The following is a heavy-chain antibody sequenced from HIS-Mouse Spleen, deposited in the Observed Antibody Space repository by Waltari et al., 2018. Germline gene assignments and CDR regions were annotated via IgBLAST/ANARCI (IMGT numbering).Heavy chain of an antibody. CDR2: SYHSGST. CDR1: GYSISSGYY. V-gene: IGHV4-38-2*02. J-gene: IGHJ5*02. CDR3: ARVKT. Sequence: QVQLQESGPGLVKPSETLSLTCTVSGYSISSGYYWGWIRQPPGKGLEWIGSSYHSGSTSYTPSLKSRVTISVDTSKNQFSLKLSSVTAADTAVYYCARVKTWGQGTLVTVSS.